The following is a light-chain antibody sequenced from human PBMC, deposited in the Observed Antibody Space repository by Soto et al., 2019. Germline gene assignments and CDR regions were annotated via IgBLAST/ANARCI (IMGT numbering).Light chain of an antibody. CDR3: SSFTTYNTRV. CDR1: NSDVGAYNF. V-gene: IGLV2-14*01. Sequence: QSVLTRPASVSGSPGQSIAISCTGTNSDVGAYNFVSWYQQYPGKAPKLIIHEVNNRPSGVSDRFSGSKSGNTASLTISGLQADDEADYYCSSFTTYNTRVFGTGTKVTVL. J-gene: IGLJ1*01. CDR2: EVN.